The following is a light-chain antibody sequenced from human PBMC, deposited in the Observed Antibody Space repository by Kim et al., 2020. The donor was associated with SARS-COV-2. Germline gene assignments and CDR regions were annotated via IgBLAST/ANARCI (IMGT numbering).Light chain of an antibody. Sequence: SSELTQDPGVSLELAQPVRSKCTGDSLRTSYTKWFQQKPGQAPIVVFYGKNNRPSGIPDRFSGSSSGNTASLTITATQAGDEADYYCNSRDNNDNVLFGG. CDR2: GKN. J-gene: IGLJ2*01. CDR3: NSRDNNDNVL. CDR1: SLRTSY. V-gene: IGLV3-19*01.